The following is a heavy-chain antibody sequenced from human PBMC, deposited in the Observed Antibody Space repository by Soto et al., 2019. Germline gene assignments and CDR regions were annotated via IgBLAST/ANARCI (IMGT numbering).Heavy chain of an antibody. CDR1: A. D-gene: IGHD3-16*01. CDR2: ISGSGGST. Sequence: AMSWVRQAPGKGLEWVSAISGSGGSTYYADSVKGRFTISRDNSKNTLYLQMNSLRAEDTAVYYCARGGTPIDYWGQGTLVTVSS. J-gene: IGHJ4*02. CDR3: ARGGTPIDY. V-gene: IGHV3-23*01.